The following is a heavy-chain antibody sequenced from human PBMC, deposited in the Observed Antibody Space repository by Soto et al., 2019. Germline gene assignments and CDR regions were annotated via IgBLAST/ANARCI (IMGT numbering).Heavy chain of an antibody. CDR1: GGSISSSSYY. CDR3: ARLRNRSHSRHYYYYYMDV. Sequence: QLQLQESGPGLVKPSETLSLTCTVSGGSISSSSYYWGWIRQPPGKGLEWIGSIYYSGSTYYNPSLKSRVTISVDTSKNQFSLKLSSVTAADTAVYYCARLRNRSHSRHYYYYYMDVWGKGTTVTVSS. CDR2: IYYSGST. D-gene: IGHD1-1*01. V-gene: IGHV4-39*01. J-gene: IGHJ6*03.